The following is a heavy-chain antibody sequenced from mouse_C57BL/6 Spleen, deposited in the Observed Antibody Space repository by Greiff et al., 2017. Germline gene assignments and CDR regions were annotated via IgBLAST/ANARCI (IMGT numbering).Heavy chain of an antibody. J-gene: IGHJ2*01. CDR3: ASAYDGSSYDYFDY. CDR2: IYPRDGIT. D-gene: IGHD1-1*01. CDR1: GYTFTDHT. Sequence: VQLQESDAELVKPGASVKISCKVSGYTFTDHTIHWMKQRPEQGLEWIGYIYPRDGITKYNEKFKGKATLTADTSSSTAYMQLNSLTSEDSAVYFCASAYDGSSYDYFDYWGQGTTLTVSS. V-gene: IGHV1-78*01.